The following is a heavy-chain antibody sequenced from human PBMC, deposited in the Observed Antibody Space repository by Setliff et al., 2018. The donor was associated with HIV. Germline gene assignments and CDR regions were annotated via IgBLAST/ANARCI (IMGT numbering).Heavy chain of an antibody. Sequence: GGSLRLSCAASGFNLKSYWMHWVRQVPGKGLVWVSRINSDGSNSNYADSVKGRFTISRDNAKNTLFLQMNSLRAEDTAVYYCAKDPRAAVATICDYWGQGTLVTVSS. J-gene: IGHJ4*02. D-gene: IGHD5-12*01. V-gene: IGHV3-74*01. CDR3: AKDPRAAVATICDY. CDR2: INSDGSNS. CDR1: GFNLKSYW.